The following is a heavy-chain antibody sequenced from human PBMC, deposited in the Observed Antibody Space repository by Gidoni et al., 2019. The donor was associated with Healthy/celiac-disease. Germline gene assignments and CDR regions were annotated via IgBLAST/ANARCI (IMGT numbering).Heavy chain of an antibody. CDR1: GASISSSSYY. J-gene: IGHJ4*02. Sequence: QLQLQESGPGLVKPSETLSLTCTVSGASISSSSYYWGWIRQPPGKGLEWIGSIYYSGSTYYNPSLKSRVTISVDTSKNQFSLKLSSVTAADTAVYYCAREDYYDSSGYLGNDYWGQGTLVTVSS. D-gene: IGHD3-22*01. V-gene: IGHV4-39*02. CDR2: IYYSGST. CDR3: AREDYYDSSGYLGNDY.